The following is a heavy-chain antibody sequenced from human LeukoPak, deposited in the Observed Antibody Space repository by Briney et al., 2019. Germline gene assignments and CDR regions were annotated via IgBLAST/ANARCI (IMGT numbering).Heavy chain of an antibody. CDR2: IYYSGST. J-gene: IGHJ2*01. Sequence: SQTLSLTCTVSGGSISSGGYYWSWIRQHPGKGLEWIGYIYYSGSTYYNPSLKSRVTISVDTSKNQFSLKLSSVTAADTAVYYCARRYSSSWYWYFDLWGRGTLVTVPS. D-gene: IGHD6-13*01. CDR3: ARRYSSSWYWYFDL. V-gene: IGHV4-31*03. CDR1: GGSISSGGYY.